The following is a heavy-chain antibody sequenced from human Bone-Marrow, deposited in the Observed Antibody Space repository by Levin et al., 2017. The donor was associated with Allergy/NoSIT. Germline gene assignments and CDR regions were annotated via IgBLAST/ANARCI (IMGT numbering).Heavy chain of an antibody. V-gene: IGHV3-23*01. Sequence: GGSLRLSCVASGFTFSSFPMTWVRQAPGKGLEWVSTITSDVGTTYYGASVRGRFTLSRDNSKSTRYLQMNNLRVEDTAVYYCARGGSNPDFWGQGTLVSVSS. D-gene: IGHD3-10*01. CDR1: GFTFSSFP. J-gene: IGHJ4*02. CDR2: ITSDVGTT. CDR3: ARGGSNPDF.